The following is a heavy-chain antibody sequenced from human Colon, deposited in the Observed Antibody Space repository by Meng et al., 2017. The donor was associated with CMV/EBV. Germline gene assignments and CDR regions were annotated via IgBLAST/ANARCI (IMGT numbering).Heavy chain of an antibody. Sequence: CRTTGYPFVIFRVPWVRQAPGQGLEWMGWISAETGDTNYAQKFQGRVTMTTDASTNTAYMELRSLKFDDSAIYYCARASAAVTTHFDHWGQGTLVTVSS. CDR2: ISAETGDT. J-gene: IGHJ4*02. CDR1: GYPFVIFR. D-gene: IGHD4-17*01. CDR3: ARASAAVTTHFDH. V-gene: IGHV1-18*01.